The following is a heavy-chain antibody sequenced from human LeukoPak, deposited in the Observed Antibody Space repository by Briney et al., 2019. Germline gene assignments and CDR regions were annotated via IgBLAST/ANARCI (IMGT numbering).Heavy chain of an antibody. Sequence: SETLSLTCTVSGGSISSGGYYWSWIRQPPGKGLEWIGYIYHSGSTYYNPSLKSRVTISVDRSKNQFSLKLSSVTAADTAVYYCARDLELVVPAAILGYWGQGTLVTVSS. J-gene: IGHJ4*02. CDR2: IYHSGST. CDR3: ARDLELVVPAAILGY. CDR1: GGSISSGGYY. D-gene: IGHD2-2*02. V-gene: IGHV4-30-2*01.